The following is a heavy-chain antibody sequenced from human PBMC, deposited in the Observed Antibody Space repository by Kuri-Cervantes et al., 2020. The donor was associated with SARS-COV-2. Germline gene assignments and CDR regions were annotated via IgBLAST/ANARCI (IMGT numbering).Heavy chain of an antibody. CDR3: ARVVQWRLLSDDYYYMDV. Sequence: SETLSLTCTVSDDSMSNGDYHWSWIRQPPGKGLEWIGYIYHSGGTHYNPSLKSRVTMSLDRSKNQFSLKLSSLTAADTAVYYCARVVQWRLLSDDYYYMDVRGKGTTVTVSS. CDR1: DDSMSNGDYH. J-gene: IGHJ6*03. V-gene: IGHV4-30-2*01. D-gene: IGHD6-25*01. CDR2: IYHSGGT.